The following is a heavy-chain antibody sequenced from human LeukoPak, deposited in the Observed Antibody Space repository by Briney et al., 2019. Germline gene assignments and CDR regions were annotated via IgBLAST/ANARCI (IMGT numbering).Heavy chain of an antibody. CDR1: AYTFTSYV. D-gene: IGHD3-10*01. V-gene: IGHV1-3*01. Sequence: GASVKVSCKASAYTFTSYVMHWVRQAPGQRLEGMGWINAGNGNTKYSQKFKGRATIPRDTSASIAYMELSSLRSEDTAVYYCARAYGSRSYPSWGQGTLVTVSS. CDR3: ARAYGSRSYPS. J-gene: IGHJ4*02. CDR2: INAGNGNT.